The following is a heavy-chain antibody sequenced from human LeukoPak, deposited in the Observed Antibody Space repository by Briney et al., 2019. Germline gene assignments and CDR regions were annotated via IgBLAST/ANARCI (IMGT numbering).Heavy chain of an antibody. CDR3: ARDNDLITDL. Sequence: GASVKVSCKTSGYTFTDSYLHWVRQAPGQGLEWMAWINPNSGLTNYAQKFQGRVTITADESTSTAYMELSSLRSEDTAVYYCARDNDLITDLWGRGTLVTVSS. J-gene: IGHJ2*01. CDR2: INPNSGLT. V-gene: IGHV1-2*02. D-gene: IGHD2-8*01. CDR1: GYTFTDSY.